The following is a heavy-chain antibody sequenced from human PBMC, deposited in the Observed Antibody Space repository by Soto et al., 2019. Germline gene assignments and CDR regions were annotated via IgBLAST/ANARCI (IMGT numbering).Heavy chain of an antibody. Sequence: QVLLQESGPGLLKPSQTLSLTCTVSGESLSGGVDYWSWIRQSSGGGLEWIGYVFHTGRTSYNPSLKSRVTISADTSKNQFSLRLTSLTAADTAVYYCAKTTAGRGYFDPLGHGSPVTVSS. D-gene: IGHD4-17*01. CDR2: VFHTGRT. V-gene: IGHV4-31*03. CDR1: GESLSGGVDY. J-gene: IGHJ4*01. CDR3: AKTTAGRGYFDP.